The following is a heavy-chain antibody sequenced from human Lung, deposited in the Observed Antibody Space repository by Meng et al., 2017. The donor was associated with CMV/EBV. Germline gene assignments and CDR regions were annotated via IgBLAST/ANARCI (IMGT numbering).Heavy chain of an antibody. V-gene: IGHV4-4*02. Sequence: AQLQESGRGLVKPSVTLYRTCAVSGGSISSRNWWSWGRQPPGKGLEWMGEIYHSGSTNYNPSLKSRVTISVDKSKNQFSLKLSSVTAADTAVYYCASFPPPGKQWLVTDYWGQGTLVTVSS. CDR1: GGSISSRNW. J-gene: IGHJ4*02. CDR2: IYHSGST. D-gene: IGHD6-19*01. CDR3: ASFPPPGKQWLVTDY.